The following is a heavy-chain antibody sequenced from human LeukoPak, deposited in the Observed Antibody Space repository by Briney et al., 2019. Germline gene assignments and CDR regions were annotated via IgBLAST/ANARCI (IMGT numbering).Heavy chain of an antibody. CDR1: GGSFSGYD. CDR2: INHSGRT. V-gene: IGHV4-34*01. CDR3: AREWGHYYGSGSYNYGAFDI. Sequence: TSETLSLTCAVYGGSFSGYDWSWIHQPPGKGLKWIGEINHSGRTNYNPSLKRRVTISVDTSKNQFSLKLSSVTAADTAVYYCAREWGHYYGSGSYNYGAFDIWGQGTMVTVSS. D-gene: IGHD3-10*01. J-gene: IGHJ3*02.